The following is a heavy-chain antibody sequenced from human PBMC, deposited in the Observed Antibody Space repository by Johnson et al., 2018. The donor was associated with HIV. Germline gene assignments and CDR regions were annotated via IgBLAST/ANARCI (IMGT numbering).Heavy chain of an antibody. CDR2: INSDGSST. V-gene: IGHV3-74*01. J-gene: IGHJ3*02. CDR1: GFIFSSYW. D-gene: IGHD6-13*01. CDR3: VKGIDSSSWYAFDI. Sequence: VQLVESGGGLVQPGGSLRLSCAASGFIFSSYWMHWVRQAPGKGLVWVSRINSDGSSTTYADSVKGRFTISRDNAKNTLYLQMNSLRAEDTAVYYCVKGIDSSSWYAFDIWGQGTMVTVSS.